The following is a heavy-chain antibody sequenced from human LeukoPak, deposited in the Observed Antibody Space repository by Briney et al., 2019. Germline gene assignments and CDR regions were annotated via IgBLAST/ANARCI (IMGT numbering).Heavy chain of an antibody. D-gene: IGHD1-14*01. V-gene: IGHV4-30-2*01. CDR1: GGSISSGGYS. CDR3: ASLPLPGSDAFDI. Sequence: SETLSLTCAVSGGSISSGGYSWSWIRQPPGKGLEWIVYIYHSGSTYYNPSLKSRVTISVDRSKNQFSLKLSSVTAADTAVYYCASLPLPGSDAFDIWGQGTMVTVSS. CDR2: IYHSGST. J-gene: IGHJ3*02.